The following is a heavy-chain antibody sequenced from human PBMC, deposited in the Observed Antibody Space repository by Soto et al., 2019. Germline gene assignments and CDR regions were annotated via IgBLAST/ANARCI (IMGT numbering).Heavy chain of an antibody. D-gene: IGHD2-15*01. J-gene: IGHJ5*02. CDR2: INPDNGNT. CDR1: GYTLTRCT. Sequence: ASVKVSCKASGYTLTRCTMNWVRQAPGQRLEWMGWINPDNGNTKSSQKFQDRVIITRDTSASTAYMDLSSLRSEDTAVYYCARGIATGQLDPWGQGTLVTVSS. CDR3: ARGIATGQLDP. V-gene: IGHV1-3*01.